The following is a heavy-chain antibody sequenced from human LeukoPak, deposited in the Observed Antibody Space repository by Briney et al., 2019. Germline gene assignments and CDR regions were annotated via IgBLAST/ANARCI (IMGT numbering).Heavy chain of an antibody. CDR2: INWNVDST. Sequence: GGSLRLSCAASGFTFDIYGMSWVRQAPGKGLEWDSDINWNVDSTSYADSGKGLFTISRDNAKNSLYLQMNGLRAEDTALYYCARLKLMVAPDYWGQGTLVTVSS. V-gene: IGHV3-20*04. J-gene: IGHJ4*02. D-gene: IGHD2-8*01. CDR1: GFTFDIYG. CDR3: ARLKLMVAPDY.